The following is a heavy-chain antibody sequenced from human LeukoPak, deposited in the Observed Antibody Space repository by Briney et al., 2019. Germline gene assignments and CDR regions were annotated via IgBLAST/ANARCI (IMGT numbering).Heavy chain of an antibody. CDR2: ISSSGSTK. J-gene: IGHJ4*02. Sequence: GGSLRLSCAAPGFTFSSYEMNWVRQAPGKGLEWVSYISSSGSTKYYADSVKGRFTISRDNAKTSLFLQMNSLRAEDTAVYYCARVKGSGWYEVDYWGQGTLVTVSS. V-gene: IGHV3-48*03. CDR3: ARVKGSGWYEVDY. CDR1: GFTFSSYE. D-gene: IGHD6-19*01.